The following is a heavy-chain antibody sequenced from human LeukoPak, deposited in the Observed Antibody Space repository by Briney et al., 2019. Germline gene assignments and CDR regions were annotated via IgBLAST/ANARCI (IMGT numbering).Heavy chain of an antibody. Sequence: SETLSLTCTVSGGSISSSSYYWGWIRQPPGKGLEWIGSIYHSGSTYYNPSLKSRVTISVDTSKNQFSLKLSSVTAADTAVYYCARTPTYYDFWSGYYPDYWGQGTLVTVSS. CDR1: GGSISSSSYY. D-gene: IGHD3-3*01. J-gene: IGHJ4*02. V-gene: IGHV4-39*01. CDR3: ARTPTYYDFWSGYYPDY. CDR2: IYHSGST.